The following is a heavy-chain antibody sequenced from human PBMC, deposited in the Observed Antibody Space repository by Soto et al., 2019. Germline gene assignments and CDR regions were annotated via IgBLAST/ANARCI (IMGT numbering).Heavy chain of an antibody. D-gene: IGHD2-2*01. CDR1: GGTFSSYA. V-gene: IGHV1-69*01. CDR3: ARSQGSSTSLEIYYYYYYGMDV. J-gene: IGHJ6*02. Sequence: QVQLVQSGAEVKKPGSSVKVSCKASGGTFSSYAISWVRQAPGQGLEWMGGIIPISGTATYAQKFQGRVTITTDESPSTAYMALSSLRSEDTAVYYCARSQGSSTSLEIYYYYYYGMDVWGQGTTVTVSS. CDR2: IIPISGTA.